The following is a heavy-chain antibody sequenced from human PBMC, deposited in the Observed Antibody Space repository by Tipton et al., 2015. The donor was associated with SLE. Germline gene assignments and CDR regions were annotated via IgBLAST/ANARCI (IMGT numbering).Heavy chain of an antibody. J-gene: IGHJ3*02. CDR2: ISYDGSNK. CDR3: AREPRRGYRAFDI. CDR1: GFTLSTYG. D-gene: IGHD5-18*01. Sequence: SLRLSCAASGFTLSTYGMYWVRQAPGKGLEWVAVISYDGSNKYYADSVKGRFTISRDNSKNTLYLQMNSLRAEDTAVYYCAREPRRGYRAFDIWGQGTMVTVSS. V-gene: IGHV3-30*03.